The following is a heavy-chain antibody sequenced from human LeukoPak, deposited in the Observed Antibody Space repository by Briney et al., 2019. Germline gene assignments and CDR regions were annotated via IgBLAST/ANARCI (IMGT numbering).Heavy chain of an antibody. Sequence: ASVKVSCKASVYTFTSYELNWVGQAAGQGREWMGWMNPNSGNTGYAQKFQGRVTMTRNTSISTAYMELRSLRSEDTAVYYCAKNTYYDFGRGYYNDAFDIWGQGTMVTVSS. CDR2: MNPNSGNT. J-gene: IGHJ3*02. CDR3: AKNTYYDFGRGYYNDAFDI. D-gene: IGHD3-3*01. V-gene: IGHV1-8*01. CDR1: VYTFTSYE.